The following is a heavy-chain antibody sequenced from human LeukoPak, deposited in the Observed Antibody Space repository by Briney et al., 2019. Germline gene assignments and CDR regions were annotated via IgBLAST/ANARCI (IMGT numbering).Heavy chain of an antibody. CDR1: GFTFSSYG. J-gene: IGHJ6*02. V-gene: IGHV3-33*01. D-gene: IGHD3-16*01. Sequence: GRSLRLSCAASGFTFSSYGMHWVRQAPGKGLEWVAVIWYDGSNKYYADSVKGRFTISRDNSKNTLYLQMNSLRAEDTAVYYCARERGGSSPAQDYYGMDVWGQGTRSPSP. CDR2: IWYDGSNK. CDR3: ARERGGSSPAQDYYGMDV.